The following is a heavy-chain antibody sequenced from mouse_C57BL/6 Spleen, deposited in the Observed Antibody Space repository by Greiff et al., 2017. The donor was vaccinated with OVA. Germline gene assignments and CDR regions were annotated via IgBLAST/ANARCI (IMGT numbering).Heavy chain of an antibody. CDR1: GFNIKDDY. Sequence: VHVKQSGAELVRPGASVKLSCTASGFNIKDDYMHWVKQRPEQGLEWIGWIDPENGDTEYASKFQGKATITADTSSNTAYLQLSSLTSEDTAVYYCTTVTDYWGQGTTLTVSS. J-gene: IGHJ2*01. CDR3: TTVTDY. V-gene: IGHV14-4*01. D-gene: IGHD2-1*01. CDR2: IDPENGDT.